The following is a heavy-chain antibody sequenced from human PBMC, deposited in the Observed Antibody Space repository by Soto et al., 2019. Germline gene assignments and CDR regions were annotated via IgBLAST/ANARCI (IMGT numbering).Heavy chain of an antibody. D-gene: IGHD3-10*01. Sequence: QVQLQESGPGLVKPSETLSLTCTVSGGSVSSGSYYWSWIRLPPGKGLEWIGYISYTGSTNYNPALMSRLTISVDTSKNQFSLKLNSVTAADTAVYYCARVVYYGSGSYYCFDYWGQGALVTVSS. CDR3: ARVVYYGSGSYYCFDY. J-gene: IGHJ4*02. CDR1: GGSVSSGSYY. CDR2: ISYTGST. V-gene: IGHV4-61*01.